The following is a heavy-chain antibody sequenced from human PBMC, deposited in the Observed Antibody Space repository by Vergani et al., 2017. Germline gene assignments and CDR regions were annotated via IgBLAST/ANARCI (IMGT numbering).Heavy chain of an antibody. V-gene: IGHV5-51*01. D-gene: IGHD6-19*01. CDR3: ARGAVAASYYYGMDV. J-gene: IGHJ6*02. CDR1: GYSLTSYW. Sequence: EVQLVQSGAEVKKPAESLKISCKGSGYSLTSYWIGWVRQMPGKGLEWMGIISPGDSDTRYSPSFQGQVTSPADKSTSTAYLQWSSLKATDTAMYYCARGAVAASYYYGMDVWGQGTTVTVS. CDR2: ISPGDSDT.